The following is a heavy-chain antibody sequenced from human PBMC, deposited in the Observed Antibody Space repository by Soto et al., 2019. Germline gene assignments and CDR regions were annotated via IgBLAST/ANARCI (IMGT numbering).Heavy chain of an antibody. Sequence: GESMKICCKTYGYNFPIYWIAWVRQMRGKVLEWMGVIYRDDSDTRFSPSFQGQVTISADKSTGTAYLQWSSLKASDTAVYYCARPEGRYFYGARGYYSHWGQGTLVTVSS. CDR2: IYRDDSDT. D-gene: IGHD3-3*01. CDR1: GYNFPIYW. J-gene: IGHJ4*02. V-gene: IGHV5-51*01. CDR3: ARPEGRYFYGARGYYSH.